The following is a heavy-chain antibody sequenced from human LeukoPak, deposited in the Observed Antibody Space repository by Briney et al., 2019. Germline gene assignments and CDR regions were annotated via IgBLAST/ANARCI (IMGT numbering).Heavy chain of an antibody. CDR2: IRFDVSEK. J-gene: IGHJ5*02. Sequence: PGGSLRLSCAASGFTFSTSVMHWVRQAPGKGLEWLSFIRFDVSEKYYAYSVKARFSISRDNSMHTLYLQMNSLRSEDTAVYYCARAGQDWFDPWGQGTLVTVSS. CDR1: GFTFSTSV. CDR3: ARAGQDWFDP. V-gene: IGHV3-30*02.